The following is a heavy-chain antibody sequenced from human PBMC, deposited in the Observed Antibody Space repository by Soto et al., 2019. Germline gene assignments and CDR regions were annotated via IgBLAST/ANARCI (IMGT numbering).Heavy chain of an antibody. D-gene: IGHD5-12*01. V-gene: IGHV4-31*03. CDR3: ARVLVAATLY. CDR1: CGPLSSGGYY. Sequence: ASGTLSLTCTFSCGPLSSGGYYWRWVPQHPGKGLEWIGYIYYSGSTYYNPSLKSRVTISVDTSKNQFSLKLSSVTAADTAVYYCARVLVAATLYWGQGTLVIGSS. CDR2: IYYSGST. J-gene: IGHJ4*02.